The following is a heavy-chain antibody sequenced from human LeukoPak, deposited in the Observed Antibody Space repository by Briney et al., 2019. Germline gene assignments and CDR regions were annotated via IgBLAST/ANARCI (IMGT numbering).Heavy chain of an antibody. V-gene: IGHV3-66*01. CDR1: GFTVSNNY. D-gene: IGHD3-10*01. CDR3: ARGQYYGSQSSRAFDF. Sequence: GGSLRLSCEASGFTVSNNYMSWVRQAPGKGLEWVSIIYVGGGTYYADSVKGRFIMSRDNSKNTLYLQMNSLRADDTAVYYCARGQYYGSQSSRAFDFWAQGTLVTVSS. CDR2: IYVGGGT. J-gene: IGHJ4*02.